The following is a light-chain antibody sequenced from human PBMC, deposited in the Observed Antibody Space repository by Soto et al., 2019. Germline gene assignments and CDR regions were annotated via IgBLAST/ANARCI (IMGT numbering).Light chain of an antibody. CDR2: AAS. V-gene: IGKV1-12*01. CDR3: QQANSFPLT. CDR1: QGISSW. Sequence: DIEMTQSPSSVSASVGDRVTITCRASQGISSWFAWYQQKPGKAPKLLIYAASSLQSGVPSRFGGSGSGTDFTLTISSLQPEDFATYSCQQANSFPLTFGPGTKVDIK. J-gene: IGKJ3*01.